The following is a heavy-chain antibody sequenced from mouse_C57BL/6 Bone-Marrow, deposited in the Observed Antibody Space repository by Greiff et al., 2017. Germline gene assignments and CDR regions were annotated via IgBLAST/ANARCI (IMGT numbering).Heavy chain of an antibody. CDR2: IDPETGGT. D-gene: IGHD2-4*01. Sequence: SGAELVRPGASVTLSCKASGYTFTDYEMHWVKQTPVHGLEWIGAIDPETGGTAYNQKFKGKAILTADKSSSTAYMELRSLTSEDSAVYYCTREGVYYDYGGDWYFDGWGTGTTVTVSS. V-gene: IGHV1-15*01. CDR3: TREGVYYDYGGDWYFDG. J-gene: IGHJ1*03. CDR1: GYTFTDYE.